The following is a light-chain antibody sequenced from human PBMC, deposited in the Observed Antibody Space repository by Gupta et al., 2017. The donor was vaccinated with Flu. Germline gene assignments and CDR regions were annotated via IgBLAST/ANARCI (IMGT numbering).Light chain of an antibody. CDR2: EVS. J-gene: IGKJ4*01. CDR3: MQAMQFPFT. CDR1: HSLLHSDGKTY. V-gene: IGKV2D-29*01. Sequence: ISCKSSHSLLHSDGKTYLFWYMQKPGQPPHLLIYEVSNAFSGVPDRFSGSGSGTDFTLKISRVEADDVGIYYCMQAMQFPFTFGGGTKVEIK.